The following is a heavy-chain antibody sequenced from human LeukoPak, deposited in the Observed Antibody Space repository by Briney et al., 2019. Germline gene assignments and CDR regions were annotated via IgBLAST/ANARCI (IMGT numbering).Heavy chain of an antibody. D-gene: IGHD5-18*01. Sequence: SVKVSCKATGGTFSSYAISWVRQAPGQGLEWMGGIIPIFGTANYAQKFQGRVTITADESTSTAYMELSSLRSEDTAVYYCASVPLHLYSYGTHFDYWGQGTLVTVSS. CDR2: IIPIFGTA. CDR1: GGTFSSYA. J-gene: IGHJ4*02. V-gene: IGHV1-69*13. CDR3: ASVPLHLYSYGTHFDY.